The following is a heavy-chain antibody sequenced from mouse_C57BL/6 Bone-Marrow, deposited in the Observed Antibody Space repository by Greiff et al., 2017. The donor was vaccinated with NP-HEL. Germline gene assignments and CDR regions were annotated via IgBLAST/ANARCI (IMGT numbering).Heavy chain of an antibody. CDR2: IWSGGST. J-gene: IGHJ4*01. D-gene: IGHD2-4*01. CDR3: ARRGDYDYDGYYAMDY. Sequence: VQLQQSGPGLVQPSQSLSITCTVSGFSLTSYGVHWVRQSPGKGLEWLGVIWSGGSTDYNAAFISRLSISKDNSKSQVFFKMNSLQADDTAIYYCARRGDYDYDGYYAMDYWGQGTSVTVSS. V-gene: IGHV2-2*01. CDR1: GFSLTSYG.